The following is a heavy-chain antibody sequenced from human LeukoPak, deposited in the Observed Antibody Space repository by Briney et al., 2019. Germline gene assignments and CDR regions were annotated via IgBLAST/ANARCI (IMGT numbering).Heavy chain of an antibody. D-gene: IGHD3-10*01. CDR1: GVTVSSIY. J-gene: IGHJ4*02. Sequence: AGGSLSLSCAASGVTVSSIYMGWVRQAPGKGLDWVSVIYPDGRTYYTESVKGRFTISRDSSENSLFLQMNSLRAEDTAVYYCATLKGWYGEGCFDCWGQGTLVTVSS. V-gene: IGHV3-53*01. CDR2: IYPDGRT. CDR3: ATLKGWYGEGCFDC.